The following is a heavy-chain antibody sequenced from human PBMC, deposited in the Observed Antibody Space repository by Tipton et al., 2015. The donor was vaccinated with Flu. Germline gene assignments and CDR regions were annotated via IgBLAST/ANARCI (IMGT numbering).Heavy chain of an antibody. J-gene: IGHJ6*02. CDR3: ASEFGGYPPSCRSALAV. CDR2: IKQDGSET. Sequence: SLRLSCEASGFTFRTYWMNWVRQAPGKGLEWVAIIKQDGSETFYVDSVKGRFTISRDNPKNSLYLQMNNLRAEDTAVYYCASEFGGYPPSCRSALAVWGRGPAVTVS. D-gene: IGHD3-16*01. CDR1: GFTFRTYW. V-gene: IGHV3-7*01.